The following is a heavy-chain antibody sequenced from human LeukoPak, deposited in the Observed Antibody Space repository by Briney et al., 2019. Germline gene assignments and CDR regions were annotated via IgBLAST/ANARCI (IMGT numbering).Heavy chain of an antibody. CDR2: ITGSGGTT. D-gene: IGHD1-26*01. Sequence: PGGSLRLSCAASGFTFSIYAMSWVRQAPGKGLERVSGITGSGGTTYYADSVKGRSTFSRDNSKNTLYLQMNSLRAEDTAIYYSIKGVGASGYYYMDVWGRGTTVTVSS. CDR1: GFTFSIYA. V-gene: IGHV3-23*01. CDR3: IKGVGASGYYYMDV. J-gene: IGHJ6*03.